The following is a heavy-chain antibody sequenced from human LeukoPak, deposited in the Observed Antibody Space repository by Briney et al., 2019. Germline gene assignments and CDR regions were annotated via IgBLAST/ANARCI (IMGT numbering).Heavy chain of an antibody. CDR3: TTDQSITMVRRDY. CDR1: GFTFSNAW. J-gene: IGHJ4*02. CDR2: IKSKTDGGTT. Sequence: GGSLRLSCAASGFTFSNAWMSWVRKAPGKGLEWVGRIKSKTDGGTTDYAAPVKGRFTISRDDSKNTLYLQMNSLKTEDTAVYYCTTDQSITMVRRDYWGQGTLVTVSS. D-gene: IGHD3-10*01. V-gene: IGHV3-15*01.